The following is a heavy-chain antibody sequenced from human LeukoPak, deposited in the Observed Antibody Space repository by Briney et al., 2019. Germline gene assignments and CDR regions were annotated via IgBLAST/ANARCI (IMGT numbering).Heavy chain of an antibody. CDR2: IYYSWST. CDR1: GGSISSSTYY. Sequence: PSETLSLTCTVSGGSISSSTYYWGWIRQPPGKGLEWIGNIYYSWSTYTNPSLKSRVTISVDTSKGQFSLKLISVTAADTAVYYCARLVGATDFFDYWGQGTLVTVSS. V-gene: IGHV4-39*01. CDR3: ARLVGATDFFDY. J-gene: IGHJ4*02. D-gene: IGHD1-26*01.